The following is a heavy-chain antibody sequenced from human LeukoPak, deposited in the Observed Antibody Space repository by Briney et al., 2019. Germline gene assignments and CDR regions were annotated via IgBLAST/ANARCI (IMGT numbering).Heavy chain of an antibody. CDR1: GASIRSYY. CDR2: MYNSGST. J-gene: IGHJ4*02. D-gene: IGHD2-2*01. CDR3: ARLGGPAAVDY. V-gene: IGHV4-59*01. Sequence: SETLCLTCTVSGASIRSYYWSWIRQPPGPGLEWIGCMYNSGSTDYNPSLKSRVTISGETSKTQFSLKLTSVTAADTAVYYCARLGGPAAVDYWGEGTPVTPSS.